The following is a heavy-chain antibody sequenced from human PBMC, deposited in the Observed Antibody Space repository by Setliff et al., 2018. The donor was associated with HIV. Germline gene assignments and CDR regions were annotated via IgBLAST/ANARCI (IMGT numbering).Heavy chain of an antibody. CDR3: ARALPYDTGGYYRLWFFDY. D-gene: IGHD3-22*01. V-gene: IGHV4-61*02. J-gene: IGHJ4*02. CDR1: GGSISSGSYY. Sequence: SETLSLTCTVSGGSISSGSYYWSWIRQPAGKGLEWIGRIYTSGSTNYNPSLKSRVTMSVDTSKNQFSLNLNSVTAADTAVYYCARALPYDTGGYYRLWFFDYWGQGSLVTVSS. CDR2: IYTSGST.